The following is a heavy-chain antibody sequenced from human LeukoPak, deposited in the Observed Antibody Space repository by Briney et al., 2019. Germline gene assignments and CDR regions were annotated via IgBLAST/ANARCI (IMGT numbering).Heavy chain of an antibody. CDR2: ISSNGGST. Sequence: PGGSLRLSCAASGFTFSSYAMHWVRQAPGKGLEYVSAISSNGGSTYYANSVKGRFTISRDNAKNSLYLQLNSLRVEDTAIYYCARHFGDYRRHPFDYWGLGTLVTVSS. J-gene: IGHJ4*02. CDR3: ARHFGDYRRHPFDY. CDR1: GFTFSSYA. D-gene: IGHD4-17*01. V-gene: IGHV3-64*01.